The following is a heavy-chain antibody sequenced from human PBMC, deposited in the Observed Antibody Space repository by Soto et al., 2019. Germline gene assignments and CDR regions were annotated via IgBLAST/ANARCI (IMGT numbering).Heavy chain of an antibody. CDR2: IYHIGSH. D-gene: IGHD6-19*01. CDR3: VRDRALDSSGHWFDS. V-gene: IGHV4-31*03. J-gene: IGHJ5*01. Sequence: PSETLSLTCTVSGRPVSSGGYYWTWIRQFPGKGLEWIGYIYHIGSHSYNPSLKSRLSMSLDASKNQFSLNLTSVTAADTAIYYCVRDRALDSSGHWFDSWGKGTLVTVSS. CDR1: GRPVSSGGYY.